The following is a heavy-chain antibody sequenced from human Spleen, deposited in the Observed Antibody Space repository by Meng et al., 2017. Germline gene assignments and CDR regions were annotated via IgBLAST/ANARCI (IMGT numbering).Heavy chain of an antibody. Sequence: VQLQEWAAGLLRPSETLSLTCAVYGGSFSGYYWSWIRQPPGKGLEWVSGVSGSGDNTYYADSLKGRFTISRDNSRNTLFLQMNSLRAEDTAVYYCARPLRSGTTVVTADMDQWGQGTLVTVSS. J-gene: IGHJ4*02. V-gene: IGHV3-23*01. CDR1: GGSFSGYY. CDR3: ARPLRSGTTVVTADMDQ. CDR2: VSGSGDNT. D-gene: IGHD4-23*01.